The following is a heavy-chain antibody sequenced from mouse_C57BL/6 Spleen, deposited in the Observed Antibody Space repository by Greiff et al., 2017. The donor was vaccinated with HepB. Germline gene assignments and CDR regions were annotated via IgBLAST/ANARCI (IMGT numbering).Heavy chain of an antibody. D-gene: IGHD2-2*01. CDR3: ARSFYYGYDGGYAMDY. CDR1: GYAFSSSW. CDR2: IYPGDGDT. J-gene: IGHJ4*01. Sequence: VQLQQSGPELVKPGASVKISCKASGYAFSSSWMNWVKQRPGKGLEWIGRIYPGDGDTNYNGKFKGKATLTADKSSSTAYMQLSSLTSEDSAVYFCARSFYYGYDGGYAMDYWGQGASVTVSS. V-gene: IGHV1-82*01.